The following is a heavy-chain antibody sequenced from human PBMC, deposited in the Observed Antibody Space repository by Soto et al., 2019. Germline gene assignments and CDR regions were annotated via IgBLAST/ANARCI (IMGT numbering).Heavy chain of an antibody. CDR2: TYYRSKWYN. D-gene: IGHD2-2*01. J-gene: IGHJ6*02. CDR1: GDSVSSNSAA. Sequence: PSQTLSLPCAISGDSVSSNSAAWNWIRQSPSRGLEWLGRTYYRSKWYNDYAVSVKSRITINPDTSKNQFSLQLNSVTPEDAAVYYCARDHELGYCSSTSCGKDVWGQGTTVTVSS. CDR3: ARDHELGYCSSTSCGKDV. V-gene: IGHV6-1*01.